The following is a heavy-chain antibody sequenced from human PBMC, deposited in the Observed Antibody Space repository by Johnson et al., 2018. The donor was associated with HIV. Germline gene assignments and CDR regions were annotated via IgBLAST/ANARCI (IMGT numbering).Heavy chain of an antibody. Sequence: VQLVESGGGLVKPGGSLRLSCAASGFTFSTSWMSWVRQAPGKGLGWVANINQDGVEKYYADAVKGRFTISRDNSKNTLYLQMDSLRAEDTALYYCTKEIVRYSIDWDVFDMWGQGTMVTVSS. CDR1: GFTFSTSW. V-gene: IGHV3-7*05. CDR2: INQDGVEK. J-gene: IGHJ3*02. CDR3: TKEIVRYSIDWDVFDM. D-gene: IGHD6-19*01.